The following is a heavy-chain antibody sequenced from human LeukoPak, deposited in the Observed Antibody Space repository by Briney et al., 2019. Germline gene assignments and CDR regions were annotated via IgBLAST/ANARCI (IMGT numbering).Heavy chain of an antibody. D-gene: IGHD2-21*02. J-gene: IGHJ4*02. CDR1: GFTFNTHA. CDR2: LSGSGGST. V-gene: IGHV3-23*01. Sequence: GTSLRLSCAASGFTFNTHAMSWVRQAPGKGLEWVSALSGSGGSTYYADSVKGRFTISRDNSKNILYLQMNSLKAEDTAVYYCAKTFRPSGDFFSFDLWGQGTLVTVSS. CDR3: AKTFRPSGDFFSFDL.